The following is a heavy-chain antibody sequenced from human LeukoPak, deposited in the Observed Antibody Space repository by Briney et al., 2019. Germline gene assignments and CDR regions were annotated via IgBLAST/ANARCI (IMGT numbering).Heavy chain of an antibody. Sequence: PSETLSLTCTVSGGSISSYYWSWIRQPPGKGLEWIGYIYYSGSTNYNPSLKSRVTISVDTSKNQFSLKLSSVTAADTAVYYCARGSLERITRYYYYGMDVWGQGTTVTVSS. CDR1: GGSISSYY. CDR3: ARGSLERITRYYYYGMDV. J-gene: IGHJ6*02. D-gene: IGHD2/OR15-2a*01. CDR2: IYYSGST. V-gene: IGHV4-59*01.